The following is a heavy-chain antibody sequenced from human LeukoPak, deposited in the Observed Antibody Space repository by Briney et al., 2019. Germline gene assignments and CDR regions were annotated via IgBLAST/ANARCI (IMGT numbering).Heavy chain of an antibody. CDR1: GGSISSYY. J-gene: IGHJ4*02. CDR3: ARLSSGWYVYY. D-gene: IGHD6-19*01. V-gene: IGHV4-59*08. Sequence: PSEALSLTCTVSGGSISSYYWSWIRQPPGKGLEWIGYIYYSGSTNYNPSLKSRVTISVDTSKNQFSLKLSSVTAADTAVYYCARLSSGWYVYYWGQGTLVTVSS. CDR2: IYYSGST.